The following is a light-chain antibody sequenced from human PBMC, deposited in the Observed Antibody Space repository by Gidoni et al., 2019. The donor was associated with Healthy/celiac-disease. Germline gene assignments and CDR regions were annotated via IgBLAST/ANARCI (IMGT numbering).Light chain of an antibody. CDR3: QQYNNWPRA. CDR2: GAS. J-gene: IGKJ4*01. V-gene: IGKV3-15*01. CDR1: QSVSSN. Sequence: EIVMTQSPATLSVAPGERPTLSCRASQSVSSNVAWYPQKPGQAPRLLIYGASTRATGSPARFSGSGSGTEFTLTISSLQSEDFAVYYCQQYNNWPRAFGGGTKVEIK.